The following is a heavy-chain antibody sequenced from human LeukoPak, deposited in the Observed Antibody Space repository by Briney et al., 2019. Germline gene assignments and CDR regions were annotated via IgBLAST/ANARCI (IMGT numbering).Heavy chain of an antibody. V-gene: IGHV3-9*01. CDR2: ISWNSGSI. D-gene: IGHD3-9*01. CDR3: EQEPAYDILTGHDAFDI. J-gene: IGHJ3*02. Sequence: GGSLRLSCAASGFTFDDYAMHWVRQAPGKGLEWVSGISWNSGSIGYADSVKGRFTISRDNAKNSLYLQMNSLRAEDTALYYCEQEPAYDILTGHDAFDIWGQGTMVTVSS. CDR1: GFTFDDYA.